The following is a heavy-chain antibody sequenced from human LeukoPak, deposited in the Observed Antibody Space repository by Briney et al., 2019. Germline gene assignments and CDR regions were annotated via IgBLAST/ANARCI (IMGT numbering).Heavy chain of an antibody. CDR2: IYYSGST. Sequence: SETLSLTCTVSGGSISSYYWSWIRQPPGKGLEWIGYIYYSGSTNYNPSLKSRVTISVDTSKNQFSLKLSSVTAADTAVYYCARGNWNDVVGYYFDYWGQGTLVTVSS. J-gene: IGHJ4*02. V-gene: IGHV4-59*08. CDR3: ARGNWNDVVGYYFDY. CDR1: GGSISSYY. D-gene: IGHD1-1*01.